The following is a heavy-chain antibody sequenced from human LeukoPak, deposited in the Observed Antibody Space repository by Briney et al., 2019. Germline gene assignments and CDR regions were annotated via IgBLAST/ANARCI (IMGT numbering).Heavy chain of an antibody. CDR1: GITISGYW. CDR2: INSDGSST. J-gene: IGHJ5*02. V-gene: IGHV3-74*01. D-gene: IGHD6-13*01. CDR3: ARDHQQLGNWFDP. Sequence: RGSLRLSCAASGITISGYWMHWVRQAPGKGLVWVSRINSDGSSTSYADSVKGRVTISRDNAKNTLYLQMNSLRAEDTAVYYCARDHQQLGNWFDPWGQGTLVTVSS.